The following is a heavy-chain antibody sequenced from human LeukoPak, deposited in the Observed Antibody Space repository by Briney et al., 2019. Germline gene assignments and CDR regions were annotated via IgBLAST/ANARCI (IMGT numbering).Heavy chain of an antibody. V-gene: IGHV1-2*02. J-gene: IGHJ4*02. D-gene: IGHD1-26*01. Sequence: ASVKVSCKASDYIFTSYGITWVRQAPGQGLEWMGWINPNSGGTNYAQKFQGRVTMTRDTSISTAYMELSRLRSDDTAVYYCARIVGALYYFDYWGQGTLVTVSS. CDR1: DYIFTSYG. CDR3: ARIVGALYYFDY. CDR2: INPNSGGT.